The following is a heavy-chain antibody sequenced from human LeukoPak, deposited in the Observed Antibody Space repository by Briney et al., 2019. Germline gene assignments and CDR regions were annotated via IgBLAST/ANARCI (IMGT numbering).Heavy chain of an antibody. Sequence: GGSLRLSCAASGFTFSSYSMNWVRQAPGKGLEWVSYISSSSSTIYYADSVKGRFIISRDKSRNTLYLQMNRLRVDDTAVYYCARGGSMVRGVLWGQGTLVTVSS. D-gene: IGHD3-10*01. CDR2: ISSSSSTI. J-gene: IGHJ4*02. CDR1: GFTFSSYS. CDR3: ARGGSMVRGVL. V-gene: IGHV3-48*01.